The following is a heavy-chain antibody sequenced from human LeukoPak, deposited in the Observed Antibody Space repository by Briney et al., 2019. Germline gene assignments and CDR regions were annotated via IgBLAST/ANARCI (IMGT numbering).Heavy chain of an antibody. CDR2: INPNSGGT. V-gene: IGHV1-2*02. CDR1: GYTFTGYY. CDR3: ARDIWTSIAVAGTGGND. D-gene: IGHD6-19*01. Sequence: SVNVSCKASGYTFTGYYMHWVRQAPGQGREWMGWINPNSGGTNYAQKFQGRVHLTRDTSIRTAYMELSRLRSDDTAVYYCARDIWTSIAVAGTGGNDWGQGPLVTVSS. J-gene: IGHJ4*02.